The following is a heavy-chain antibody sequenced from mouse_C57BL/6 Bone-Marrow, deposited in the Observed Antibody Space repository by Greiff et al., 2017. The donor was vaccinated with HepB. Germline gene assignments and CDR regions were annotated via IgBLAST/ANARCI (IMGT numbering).Heavy chain of an antibody. J-gene: IGHJ2*01. Sequence: VQLQQSGAELVKPGASVKLSCTASGFNIKDYYMHWVKQRTEQGLEWIGRIDPEDGETKYAPKFQGKATITADTSANTAYLPLSSLTSEDTAVYYCVTIYDGYSYYFDYWGQGTTLTVSS. V-gene: IGHV14-2*01. D-gene: IGHD2-3*01. CDR3: VTIYDGYSYYFDY. CDR1: GFNIKDYY. CDR2: IDPEDGET.